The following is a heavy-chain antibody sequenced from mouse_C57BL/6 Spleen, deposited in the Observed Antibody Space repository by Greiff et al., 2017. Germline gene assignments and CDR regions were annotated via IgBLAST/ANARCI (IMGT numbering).Heavy chain of an antibody. Sequence: EVNLVESGGGLVKPGGSLKLSCAASGFTFSSYTMSWVRQTPEKRLEWVATISGGGGNTYYPDSVKGRFTISRDNAKNTLYLQMSSLRSEDTALYYCARPHHRGYFDDWGQGTTLTVSS. CDR1: GFTFSSYT. V-gene: IGHV5-9*01. CDR3: ARPHHRGYFDD. J-gene: IGHJ2*01. D-gene: IGHD2-14*01. CDR2: ISGGGGNT.